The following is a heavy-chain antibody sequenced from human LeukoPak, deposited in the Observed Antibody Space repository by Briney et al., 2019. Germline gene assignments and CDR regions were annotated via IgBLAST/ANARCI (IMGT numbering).Heavy chain of an antibody. V-gene: IGHV1-24*01. Sequence: ASVNVSCKVSGYTLTELSMHWVRQAPGKGLEWMGGFDPEDGETIYAQKFQDRVTMTEDTSTDTAYMELSSLRSEDTAVYYCTTLLLLSPAGDDAFDIWGQPTMVTVSS. CDR3: TTLLLLSPAGDDAFDI. D-gene: IGHD3-10*01. CDR1: GYTLTELS. CDR2: FDPEDGET. J-gene: IGHJ3*02.